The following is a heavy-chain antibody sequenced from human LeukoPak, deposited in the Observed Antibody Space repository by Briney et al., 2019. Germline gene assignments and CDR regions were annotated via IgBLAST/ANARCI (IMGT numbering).Heavy chain of an antibody. CDR2: INSDGSST. J-gene: IGHJ6*02. CDR3: ARDRTTSMDV. D-gene: IGHD4-17*01. Sequence: GGSLRLSCAASGFTFSNFGINWVRQAPGKGLVWVSRINSDGSSTRYADSVKGRFTISRDNAKNTLYLQMNSLGAEDTAVYYCARDRTTSMDVWGQGTTVTVSS. V-gene: IGHV3-74*01. CDR1: GFTFSNFG.